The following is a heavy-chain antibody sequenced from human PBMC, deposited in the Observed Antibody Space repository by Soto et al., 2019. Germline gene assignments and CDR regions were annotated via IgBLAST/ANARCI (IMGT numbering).Heavy chain of an antibody. CDR2: MSYDGSNK. V-gene: IGHV3-30-3*01. Sequence: QVQLVESGGGVVQPGRSLRLSCAASGFTFSSYAMHWVRQAPGKGLEWVAVMSYDGSNKYYADSVKGRFTISRDNSKNTLYLQMNSLRAEDTAVYYCARDPLTHYYYYGMDVWGQGTTVTVSS. J-gene: IGHJ6*02. CDR1: GFTFSSYA. D-gene: IGHD2-21*02. CDR3: ARDPLTHYYYYGMDV.